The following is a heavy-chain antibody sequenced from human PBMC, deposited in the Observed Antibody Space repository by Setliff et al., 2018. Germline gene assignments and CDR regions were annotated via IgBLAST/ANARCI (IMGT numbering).Heavy chain of an antibody. Sequence: SETLSLTCAVYGESFSGHYWSWIRQPAGKGLEWIGEINHSGSTNYNPSLKSRVTISVDTSKNQFSLKLSSVAAVDTAVYYCARGFDVCGGGACYTDGPYYFDYWGLGTLVTVSS. D-gene: IGHD2-21*02. CDR1: GESFSGHY. V-gene: IGHV4-34*01. CDR2: INHSGST. J-gene: IGHJ4*02. CDR3: ARGFDVCGGGACYTDGPYYFDY.